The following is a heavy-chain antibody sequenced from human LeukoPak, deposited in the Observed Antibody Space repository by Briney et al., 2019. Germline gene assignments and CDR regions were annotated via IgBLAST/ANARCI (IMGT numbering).Heavy chain of an antibody. CDR1: GFTFSSYT. D-gene: IGHD3-10*01. CDR2: ITRSSNYI. V-gene: IGHV3-21*01. CDR3: AKVPSRMVRGVIDY. J-gene: IGHJ4*02. Sequence: PGGSLRLSCAASGFTFSSYTMSWVRQAPGKGLEWVSSITRSSNYIYYADSLKGRITISRDNAKNSLYLQMNSPRAEDTAVYYCAKVPSRMVRGVIDYWGQGTLVTVSS.